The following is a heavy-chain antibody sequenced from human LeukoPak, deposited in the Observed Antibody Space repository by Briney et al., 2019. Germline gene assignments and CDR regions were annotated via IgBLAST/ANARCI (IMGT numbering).Heavy chain of an antibody. V-gene: IGHV3-23*01. Sequence: GGSLRLSCAASGFTFSGYAMSWVRQAPEKRLEWVSGISGSGYSTYYADSVKGRFTISRDNSKNTLFLQMNSLRAEDTAVYYCAKGGQQLLRGANYYFDFWGQGTLVTVSS. CDR1: GFTFSGYA. CDR2: ISGSGYST. J-gene: IGHJ4*02. D-gene: IGHD1-26*01. CDR3: AKGGQQLLRGANYYFDF.